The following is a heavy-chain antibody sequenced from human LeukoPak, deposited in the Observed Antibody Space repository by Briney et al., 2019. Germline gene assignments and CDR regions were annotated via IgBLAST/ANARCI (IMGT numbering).Heavy chain of an antibody. D-gene: IGHD3-22*01. V-gene: IGHV3-23*01. CDR2: ISGSGGST. J-gene: IGHJ5*02. CDR1: GFTFSSYA. Sequence: GGSLSLSCAASGFTFSSYAMSWVRQAPGKGLEWVSAISGSGGSTYYADSVKGRFTISRDNSKNTLYLQMNSLRAEDTAVYYCAKQGGGYYPYNWFDPWGQGTLVTVSS. CDR3: AKQGGGYYPYNWFDP.